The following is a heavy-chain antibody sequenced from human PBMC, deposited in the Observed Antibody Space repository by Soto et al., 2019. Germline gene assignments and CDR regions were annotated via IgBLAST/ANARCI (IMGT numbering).Heavy chain of an antibody. CDR3: AKDAIVVVAATPFDY. J-gene: IGHJ4*02. CDR2: ISGSGGST. CDR1: GFTFSSYA. D-gene: IGHD2-15*01. Sequence: EVQLLESGGGLVQPGGSLRLSCAASGFTFSSYAMSWVRQAPGKGLEWVSAISGSGGSTYYADSGKGRFTISRDNSKNTPYLQMNSLRAEDTAVYYCAKDAIVVVAATPFDYWGQGTLVTVSS. V-gene: IGHV3-23*01.